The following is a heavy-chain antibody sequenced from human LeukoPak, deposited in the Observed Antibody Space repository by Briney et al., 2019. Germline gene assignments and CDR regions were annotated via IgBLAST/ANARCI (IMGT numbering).Heavy chain of an antibody. CDR3: AKDMIVGTAPRGDYYYGMDA. CDR2: ISWNSGSI. J-gene: IGHJ6*02. Sequence: SGGSLRLSCAASGFTFDDYAMHWVRQAPGKGLEWVSGISWNSGSIGYADSVKGRFTISRDNAKNSLYLQMNSLRAEDTALYYCAKDMIVGTAPRGDYYYGMDAWGQGTTVTVSS. D-gene: IGHD5-18*01. CDR1: GFTFDDYA. V-gene: IGHV3-9*01.